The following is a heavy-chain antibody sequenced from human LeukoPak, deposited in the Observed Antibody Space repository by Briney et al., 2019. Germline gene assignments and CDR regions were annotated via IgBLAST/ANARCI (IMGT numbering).Heavy chain of an antibody. V-gene: IGHV4-59*11. J-gene: IGHJ5*02. Sequence: SETLSLTCSVSGGSLSSHYWSWIRQPPGKGLELIGHIHDTGSTFYNPSLRGRVTISLDTSNNQFSLKLTSMTAADTAVYYCAREGYYGSGSYYNPGWFDPWGQGTQVTVSS. CDR2: IHDTGST. D-gene: IGHD3-10*01. CDR3: AREGYYGSGSYYNPGWFDP. CDR1: GGSLSSHY.